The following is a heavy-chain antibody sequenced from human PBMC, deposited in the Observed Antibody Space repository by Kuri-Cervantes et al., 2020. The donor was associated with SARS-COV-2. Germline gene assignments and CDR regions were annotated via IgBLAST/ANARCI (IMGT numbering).Heavy chain of an antibody. CDR1: GFSFSNFA. CDR3: ARGDYGDYGDY. V-gene: IGHV3-23*01. D-gene: IGHD4-17*01. Sequence: GESLKISCAASGFSFSNFAMNWVRQAPGKGLEWVSLISGNADFTYYADSVKGRFTISRDNSKNTPYLQMNSLRAEDTAVYYCARGDYGDYGDYWGQGTLVTVSS. J-gene: IGHJ4*02. CDR2: ISGNADFT.